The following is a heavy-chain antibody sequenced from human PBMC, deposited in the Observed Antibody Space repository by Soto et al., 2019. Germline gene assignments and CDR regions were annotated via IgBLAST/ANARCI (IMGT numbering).Heavy chain of an antibody. J-gene: IGHJ6*02. V-gene: IGHV1-18*01. D-gene: IGHD2-8*01. Sequence: QGQLVQSGAEVKMPGASVKVSCKASGYTFTRYGISWVRQAPGQGLQWMGWISGYNGDANYAQRFQGRVSMTIDTFXATAYMELRTLTSDDTAVYYCAKNGQPPYYYYGLDVWGQGTTVTVSS. CDR3: AKNGQPPYYYYGLDV. CDR2: ISGYNGDA. CDR1: GYTFTRYG.